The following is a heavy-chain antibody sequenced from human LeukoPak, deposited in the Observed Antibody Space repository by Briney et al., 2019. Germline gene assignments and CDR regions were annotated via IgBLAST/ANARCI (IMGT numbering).Heavy chain of an antibody. CDR3: ARGLPMVREIISAFDI. V-gene: IGHV3-48*01. D-gene: IGHD3-10*01. Sequence: GGSLRLSCAASGFTFSSYSMNWVRQAPGHGLEWVSYISSSISVIYYAYSVKGRFTISRYNAKYSLYLQMKSRRVEDTAVYYCARGLPMVREIISAFDIWGGETMLTVSS. J-gene: IGHJ3*02. CDR2: ISSSISVI. CDR1: GFTFSSYS.